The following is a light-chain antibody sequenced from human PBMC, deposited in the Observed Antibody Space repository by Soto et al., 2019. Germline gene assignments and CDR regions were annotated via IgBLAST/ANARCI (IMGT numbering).Light chain of an antibody. J-gene: IGKJ1*01. CDR2: GAS. Sequence: EIVLTQSPCAVSFSPWERATLSGGASQSVTSNYLAGYQQEPGQAPRLLIYGASRRATAIPDRFICRASRTDFTLTISRLEPEDVAVYYCQHYIISLTTFGQGAKVDTK. V-gene: IGKV3-20*01. CDR1: QSVTSNY. CDR3: QHYIISLTT.